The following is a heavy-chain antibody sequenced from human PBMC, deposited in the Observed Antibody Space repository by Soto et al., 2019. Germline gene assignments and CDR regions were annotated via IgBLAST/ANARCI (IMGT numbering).Heavy chain of an antibody. J-gene: IGHJ4*02. CDR3: ARAPYYYDSSGYYPLDY. V-gene: IGHV4-30-4*01. CDR2: IYYSGST. CDR1: GGSISSGDYY. D-gene: IGHD3-22*01. Sequence: SETLSLTCTVSGGSISSGDYYWSWIRQPPGKGLEWIGYIYYSGSTYYNPSLKSRVTIPVDTSKNQFSLKLSSVTAADTAVYYCARAPYYYDSSGYYPLDYWGQGTLVTVSS.